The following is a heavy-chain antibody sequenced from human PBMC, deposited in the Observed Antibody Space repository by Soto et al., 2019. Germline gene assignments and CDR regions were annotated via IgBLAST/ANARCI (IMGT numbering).Heavy chain of an antibody. J-gene: IGHJ4*02. Sequence: GSLRLSCVASGFPFSNYYMSWIRQAPGKGLEWVSYISSSSSYTNYADSVKGRFTISRDNAKNSLYLQMNSLRAEDTAVYYCARDHHRYSGYDYVDYWGQGTLVTVSS. CDR2: ISSSSSYT. CDR3: ARDHHRYSGYDYVDY. D-gene: IGHD5-12*01. V-gene: IGHV3-11*05. CDR1: GFPFSNYY.